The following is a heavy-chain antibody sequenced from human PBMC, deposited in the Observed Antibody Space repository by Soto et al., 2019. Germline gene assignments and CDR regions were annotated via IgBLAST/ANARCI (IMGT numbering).Heavy chain of an antibody. CDR1: GFTFSSYA. V-gene: IGHV3-30-3*01. CDR3: ARGDADYGDYVSSYYYYGMDV. D-gene: IGHD4-17*01. Sequence: QVQLVESGGGVVQPGRSLGLSCAASGFTFSSYAMHWVRQAPGKGLEWVAVISYDGSNKYYADSGKGRFTISRDNSKNTLYLQMNSLRAEDTAVYYCARGDADYGDYVSSYYYYGMDVWGQGTTVTVSS. CDR2: ISYDGSNK. J-gene: IGHJ6*02.